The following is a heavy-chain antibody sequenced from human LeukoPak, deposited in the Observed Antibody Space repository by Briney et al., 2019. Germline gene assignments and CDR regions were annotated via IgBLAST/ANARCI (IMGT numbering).Heavy chain of an antibody. D-gene: IGHD3-22*01. CDR3: AKDRPNYYGSNGHYYRRDGDY. CDR2: ISGSGGST. CDR1: GFTFDDYG. J-gene: IGHJ4*02. V-gene: IGHV3-23*01. Sequence: GGSLRLSCAASGFTFDDYGMSWVRQAPGKGLEWVSAISGSGGSTYYADSVKGRFTISRDNSENMLYLQMNSLRVEDTAVYFCAKDRPNYYGSNGHYYRRDGDYWGQGTLVTVSS.